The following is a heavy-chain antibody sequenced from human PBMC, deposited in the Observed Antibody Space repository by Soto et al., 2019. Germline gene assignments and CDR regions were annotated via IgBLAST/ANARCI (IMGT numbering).Heavy chain of an antibody. D-gene: IGHD6-19*01. CDR2: INHSGST. V-gene: IGHV4-34*01. CDR3: ATLRAGSSLFYGMDV. Sequence: PSETLSLTCAVYGGSFSGYYWSGIRQPPGKGLEWIGEINHSGSTNYNPSLKSRVTISVDTSKNQFSLKLSSVTAADTALYYCATLRAGSSLFYGMDVWGQGTTVTVSS. CDR1: GGSFSGYY. J-gene: IGHJ6*02.